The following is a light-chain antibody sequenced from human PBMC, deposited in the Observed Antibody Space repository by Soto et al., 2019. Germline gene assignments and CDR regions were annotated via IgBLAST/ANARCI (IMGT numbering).Light chain of an antibody. J-gene: IGKJ4*01. CDR3: QQYDSYSPLT. V-gene: IGKV1-5*01. CDR2: DAS. Sequence: IQMTQSPSTLSASVVDIVTITCRASQSISKWLAWYQQKPGTAPKLLIYDASNLESGVPSRFSGSGSGTEFTLTIRSLQPDDFATYYCQQYDSYSPLTFGGGTKVDIK. CDR1: QSISKW.